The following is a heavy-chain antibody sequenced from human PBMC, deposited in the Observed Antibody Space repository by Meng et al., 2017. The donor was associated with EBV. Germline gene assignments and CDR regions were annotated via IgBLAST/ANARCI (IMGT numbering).Heavy chain of an antibody. CDR1: GGSFSGYY. V-gene: IGHV4-34*01. CDR2: LHHSGST. Sequence: QFQLQQWGAGLFTPSXPLSLTFAVDGGSFSGYYWSWIRQPPGKGLEWIGELHHSGSTNYNPSLKSRLRISVDTSKNQFSLNLTSVTAADTAVYYCARVSPKRYFDYLAPPDYWGPGTLVTVSS. CDR3: ARVSPKRYFDYLAPPDY. J-gene: IGHJ4*02. D-gene: IGHD3-9*01.